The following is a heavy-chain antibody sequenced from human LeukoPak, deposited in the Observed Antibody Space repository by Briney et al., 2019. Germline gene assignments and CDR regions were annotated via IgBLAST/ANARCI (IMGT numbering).Heavy chain of an antibody. Sequence: GSLRLSCAASGFTFSSYAMTWVRQAPGKGLEWVSTLSGSGSNTYYADSVKGRFSISRDNSQSTLYLQMNSLRAEDTAVYYCAKFRAAAGPRDFDYWGQGTLVTVSS. CDR2: LSGSGSNT. J-gene: IGHJ4*02. CDR3: AKFRAAAGPRDFDY. CDR1: GFTFSSYA. V-gene: IGHV3-23*01. D-gene: IGHD6-13*01.